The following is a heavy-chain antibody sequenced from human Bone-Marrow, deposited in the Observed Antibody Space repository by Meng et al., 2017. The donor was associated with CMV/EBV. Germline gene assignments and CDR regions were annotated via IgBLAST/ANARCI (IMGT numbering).Heavy chain of an antibody. Sequence: GGSRRLSCAAPGFTFSSYGMHWVRQAPGKGLEWVTFMRYEGSNKYYADSVKGRFTISRDNSKNTLYLQMNSLRAEDTAVYYCAKDYRVDYGDYAEYFHHWGQGTLVTVSS. CDR2: MRYEGSNK. CDR3: AKDYRVDYGDYAEYFHH. CDR1: GFTFSSYG. J-gene: IGHJ1*01. D-gene: IGHD4-17*01. V-gene: IGHV3-30*02.